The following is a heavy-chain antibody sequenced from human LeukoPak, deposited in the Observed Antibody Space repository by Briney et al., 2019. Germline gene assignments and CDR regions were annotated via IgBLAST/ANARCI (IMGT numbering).Heavy chain of an antibody. J-gene: IGHJ4*02. CDR3: ARGVPSGVDYFDY. CDR1: GFTFSSYW. D-gene: IGHD2-15*01. Sequence: GGSLRLSCAASGFTFSSYWMSWVRQAPGKGLEWVANINQDGSEKYYVDSVKGRFTISRDNAKNSLYLQMNSLRAEDTAVYYCARGVPSGVDYFDYWGQGTLVTVSS. CDR2: INQDGSEK. V-gene: IGHV3-7*01.